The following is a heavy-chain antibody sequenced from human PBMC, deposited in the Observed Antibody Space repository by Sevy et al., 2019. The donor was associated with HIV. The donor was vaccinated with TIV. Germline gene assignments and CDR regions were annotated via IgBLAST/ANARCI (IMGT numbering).Heavy chain of an antibody. D-gene: IGHD3-22*01. J-gene: IGHJ6*02. V-gene: IGHV1-8*01. CDR3: ARYYYDSSGYYDYNGMDV. CDR2: MNSNSGNT. CDR1: GYTFTSYD. Sequence: ASVKVSCKASGYTFTSYDINWVRQATGQGLEWMGWMNSNSGNTGYAQKFQGRVTMTRKTSISTAYMGLSSLRSEDTAVYYCARYYYDSSGYYDYNGMDVWGQGTTVTVSS.